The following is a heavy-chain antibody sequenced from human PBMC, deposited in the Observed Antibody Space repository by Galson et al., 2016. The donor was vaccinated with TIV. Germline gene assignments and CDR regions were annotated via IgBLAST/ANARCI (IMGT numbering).Heavy chain of an antibody. CDR2: MSYDGSDK. D-gene: IGHD3-22*01. V-gene: IGHV3-30*04. CDR3: ARDLLYYGVFDH. J-gene: IGHJ4*02. CDR1: GFTFGSYA. Sequence: SLRLSCAASGFTFGSYALHWVRQAPGKGLEWVAVMSYDGSDKYYADSVKGRFTISRDNSKNTLYLQMNSLRHEDTAVYYCARDLLYYGVFDHWGQGTRVTVSS.